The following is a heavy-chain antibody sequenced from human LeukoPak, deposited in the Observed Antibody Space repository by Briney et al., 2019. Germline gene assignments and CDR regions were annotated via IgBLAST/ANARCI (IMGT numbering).Heavy chain of an antibody. Sequence: GGSLGLSCAASGFTFSDYYMSWIRQAPGKGLEWVSYISSSGSTIYYADSVKGRFTISRDNAKNSLYLQMNSLRAEDTAVYYCARSGYCSSTSCPEGAYYYMDVWGKGTTVTVSS. V-gene: IGHV3-11*01. CDR1: GFTFSDYY. J-gene: IGHJ6*03. CDR2: ISSSGSTI. CDR3: ARSGYCSSTSCPEGAYYYMDV. D-gene: IGHD2-2*01.